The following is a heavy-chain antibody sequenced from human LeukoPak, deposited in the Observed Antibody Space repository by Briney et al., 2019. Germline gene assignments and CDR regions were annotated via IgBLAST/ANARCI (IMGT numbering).Heavy chain of an antibody. Sequence: SETLSLTCTVSGGSIRSSYYYWGWIRQPPGKGLEWIGSIYDSGSTYYNPSLKSRVTISVDTSKNQFSLKLSSVTAADTAVYYCARVRRFSFYYYYGMDVWGQGTTVTVSS. V-gene: IGHV4-39*07. CDR1: GGSIRSSYYY. J-gene: IGHJ6*02. CDR2: IYDSGST. CDR3: ARVRRFSFYYYYGMDV. D-gene: IGHD3-3*01.